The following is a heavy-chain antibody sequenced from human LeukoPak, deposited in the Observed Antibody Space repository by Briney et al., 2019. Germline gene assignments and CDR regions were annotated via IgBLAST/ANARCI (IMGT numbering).Heavy chain of an antibody. V-gene: IGHV4-59*08. CDR2: IYYNGST. D-gene: IGHD6-13*01. CDR3: ARHLGSSWLLYFDY. Sequence: SETLSLTCTVSGGSISSYYWSWIRQPPGKGLEWIGYIYYNGSTNYNPSLKSRVTISVDTSKNQFSLKLSSVTAADTAVYYCARHLGSSWLLYFDYWGQGTLVTVSS. CDR1: GGSISSYY. J-gene: IGHJ4*02.